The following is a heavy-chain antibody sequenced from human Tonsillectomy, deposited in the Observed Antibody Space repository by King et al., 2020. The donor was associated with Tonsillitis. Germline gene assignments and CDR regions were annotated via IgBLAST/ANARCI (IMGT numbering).Heavy chain of an antibody. J-gene: IGHJ3*02. CDR3: AGGEADGGDSWTGVFDI. CDR1: GGTFSSYA. V-gene: IGHV1-69*01. D-gene: IGHD3/OR15-3a*01. CDR2: ILPMFGAT. Sequence: VQLVESGAEVKKPGSSVKVSCEASGGTFSSYAISWLRQAPEQGLEWMGGILPMFGATNYAQKFQGRVTITADESTTTVYINLSSLRSDDTAVYYCAGGEADGGDSWTGVFDIWGQGTRVTVSS.